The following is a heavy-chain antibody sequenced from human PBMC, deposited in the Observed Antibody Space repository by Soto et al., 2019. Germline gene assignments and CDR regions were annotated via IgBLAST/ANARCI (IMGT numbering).Heavy chain of an antibody. J-gene: IGHJ4*02. D-gene: IGHD4-17*01. CDR2: IYYSGST. CDR3: ARATVVTKRWKPFDY. V-gene: IGHV4-30-4*01. Sequence: TLSLTSTVCGGAIMCGDYCWRWIRQPPGKGLEWIGYIYYSGSTYYNPSLKSRVTISVDTSKNQFSLKLSSVTAADTAVYYCARATVVTKRWKPFDYWGQGTLVTVSS. CDR1: GGAIMCGDYC.